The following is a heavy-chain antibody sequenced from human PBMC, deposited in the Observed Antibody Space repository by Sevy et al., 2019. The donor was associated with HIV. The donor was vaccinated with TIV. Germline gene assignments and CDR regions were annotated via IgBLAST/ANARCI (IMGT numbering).Heavy chain of an antibody. CDR3: ARDAVYSSSNNWFDP. CDR1: GFTFSDYI. D-gene: IGHD6-6*01. CDR2: IGNRSSYI. V-gene: IGHV3-21*01. Sequence: GGSLRLSCAASGFTFSDYIMNWVRQAPGKGLEWVSSIGNRSSYIYYADSVKGRFTISRDNSKNSLYLQMNSLRAEDTAVYYCARDAVYSSSNNWFDPWGQGTLVTVSS. J-gene: IGHJ5*02.